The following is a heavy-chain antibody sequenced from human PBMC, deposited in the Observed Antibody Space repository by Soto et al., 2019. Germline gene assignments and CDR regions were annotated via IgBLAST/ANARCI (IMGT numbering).Heavy chain of an antibody. D-gene: IGHD3-3*01. J-gene: IGHJ5*02. Sequence: PGGSLRLSCAASGFTFSSYAMSWVRQAPGKGLEWVSAISGSGGSTYYADSVKGRFTISRDNSKNTLYLQMNSLRAEDTAVYYCAKDAGRFLEWDNWFDPWGQGTLVTVSS. CDR1: GFTFSSYA. V-gene: IGHV3-23*01. CDR3: AKDAGRFLEWDNWFDP. CDR2: ISGSGGST.